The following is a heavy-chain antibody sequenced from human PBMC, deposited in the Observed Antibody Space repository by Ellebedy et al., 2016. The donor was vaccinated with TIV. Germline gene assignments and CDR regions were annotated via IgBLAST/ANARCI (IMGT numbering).Heavy chain of an antibody. CDR3: ARAKAGTGSSDY. CDR1: GFTFSSYW. Sequence: GESLKISCAASGFTFSSYWMHWVRQAPGKGLVWVSRINCDGSSTSYADSVKGRFTISRDNAKNRLYLQMNSLRAEDTAVYYCARAKAGTGSSDYWGQGTLVTVSS. V-gene: IGHV3-74*01. J-gene: IGHJ4*02. CDR2: INCDGSST. D-gene: IGHD2-2*01.